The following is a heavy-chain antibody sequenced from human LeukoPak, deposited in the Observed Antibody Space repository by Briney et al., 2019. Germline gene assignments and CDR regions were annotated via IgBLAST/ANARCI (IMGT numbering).Heavy chain of an antibody. CDR3: AKGASVGELDYYYGMDV. Sequence: GGSLRLSCAASGFTFSSYWMSWVRQAPGKGLEWVANIKQDGSEKYYVDSVKGRFTISRDNAKNSLYLQMNSLRAEDTAVYYCAKGASVGELDYYYGMDVWGQGTTVTVSS. CDR2: IKQDGSEK. V-gene: IGHV3-7*01. J-gene: IGHJ6*02. CDR1: GFTFSSYW. D-gene: IGHD1-26*01.